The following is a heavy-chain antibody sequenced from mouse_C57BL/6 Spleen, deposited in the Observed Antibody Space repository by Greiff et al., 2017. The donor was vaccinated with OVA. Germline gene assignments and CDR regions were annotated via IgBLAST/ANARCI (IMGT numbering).Heavy chain of an antibody. CDR1: GFSLTSYG. J-gene: IGHJ3*01. CDR3: AKKGEDYETWFAY. Sequence: VQRVESGPGLVQPSQSLSITCTVSGFSLTSYGVHWVRQSPGKGLEWLGVIWRGGSTDYNAAFMSRLSITKDNSKSQVFCKMNSLQADDTAIYYCAKKGEDYETWFAYWGQGTLVTVSA. D-gene: IGHD2-4*01. V-gene: IGHV2-5*01. CDR2: IWRGGST.